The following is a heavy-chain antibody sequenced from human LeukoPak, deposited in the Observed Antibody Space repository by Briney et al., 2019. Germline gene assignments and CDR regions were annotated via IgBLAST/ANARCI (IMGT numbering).Heavy chain of an antibody. Sequence: PSQTLSLTCTVSGGSLSSGGYYWSWIRQHPGKGLEWIGYIFYSGTTYSNPSLKSRLTMAVDTSNNQFSLKLTSVTAADTAMYYCARTTYYYYSMDVWGKGTTVTVSS. CDR2: IFYSGTT. CDR3: ARTTYYYYSMDV. CDR1: GGSLSSGGYY. V-gene: IGHV4-31*03. J-gene: IGHJ6*03. D-gene: IGHD1-14*01.